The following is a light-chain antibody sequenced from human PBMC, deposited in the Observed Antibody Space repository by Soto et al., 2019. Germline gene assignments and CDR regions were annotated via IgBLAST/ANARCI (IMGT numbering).Light chain of an antibody. V-gene: IGKV1-13*02. CDR3: QQYNSYS. CDR2: HAS. Sequence: IQMTHSPSSLSASLGEIVTITFRASHCIRNELVWYQQKPLTSPKLLVYHASTLESGVPSRFSGSGSGTEFTLTISSLQPDDFATYYCQQYNSYSFGQGTKV. CDR1: HCIRNE. J-gene: IGKJ1*01.